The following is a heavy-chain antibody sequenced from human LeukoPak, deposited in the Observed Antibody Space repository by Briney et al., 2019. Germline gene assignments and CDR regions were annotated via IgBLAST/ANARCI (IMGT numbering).Heavy chain of an antibody. D-gene: IGHD4-17*01. CDR3: AREHYGLDY. Sequence: PSETLSLTCAVSGGSISSGGYSWSWIRQPPGKGLEWIGYIYHSGSTYYNPSLKSRVTISVDTSKNQFSLKLSSVTAADTAVYYCAREHYGLDYWGQGTLVTVSS. V-gene: IGHV4-30-2*01. CDR1: GGSISSGGYS. CDR2: IYHSGST. J-gene: IGHJ4*02.